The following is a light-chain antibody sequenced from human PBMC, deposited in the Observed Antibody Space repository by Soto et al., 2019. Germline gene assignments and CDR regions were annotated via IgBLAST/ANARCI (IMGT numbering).Light chain of an antibody. CDR2: YDR. CDR3: LVWDGTSDHPYV. J-gene: IGLJ1*01. V-gene: IGLV3-21*04. CDR1: NIGDES. Sequence: SYELTQPPSVSVAPGKTARITCGGNNIGDESVHWYQQKPGQAPVLVIYYDRERPSGITERFSGSNSGNTATLTISRVEAGDEADYYCLVWDGTSDHPYVFGPGTKVTVL.